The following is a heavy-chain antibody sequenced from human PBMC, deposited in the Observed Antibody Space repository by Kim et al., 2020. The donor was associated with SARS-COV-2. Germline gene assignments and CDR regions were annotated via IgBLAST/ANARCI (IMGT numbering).Heavy chain of an antibody. CDR2: ISNDGIKK. CDR1: GFIFSSYG. D-gene: IGHD1-1*01. V-gene: IGHV3-30*18. CDR3: AKRANWNFDY. Sequence: GGSLRLSCAASGFIFSSYGMYWVRQAPGKGLEWVALISNDGIKKYYADSVKGRFTISRDNSKNTLYLQMDSLRAEDTAVYYCAKRANWNFDYWGQGTLVTVSS. J-gene: IGHJ4*02.